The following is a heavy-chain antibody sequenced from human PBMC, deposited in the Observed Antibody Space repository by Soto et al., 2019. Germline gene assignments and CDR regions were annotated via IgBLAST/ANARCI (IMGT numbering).Heavy chain of an antibody. CDR1: GYTFTSYG. V-gene: IGHV1-18*01. J-gene: IGHJ4*02. Sequence: QVQLVQSGAEVKKPGASVKVSCKASGYTFTSYGISWVRQAPGQGLEWMGWISAYNGNTNYAQKLQGRVTMTTDTFTSTDYMELRSLRSDDTVVYYCARDRGSYALDYWGQGTLVTVSS. CDR3: ARDRGSYALDY. CDR2: ISAYNGNT. D-gene: IGHD1-26*01.